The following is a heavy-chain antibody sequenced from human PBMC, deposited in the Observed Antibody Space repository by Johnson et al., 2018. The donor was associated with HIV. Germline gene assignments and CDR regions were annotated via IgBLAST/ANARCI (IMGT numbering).Heavy chain of an antibody. Sequence: VQLVESGGGLVKPGGSLTLSCAAFEFTFSKAWMTWVRQAPGKGLEWVSGINWNGGSTGYADSLKGRFTISRDNAKNSLYLQMNSLRAEDTALNYCARDRQAVRGTFDIWGQGTMVTVSS. CDR2: INWNGGST. CDR1: EFTFSKAW. V-gene: IGHV3-20*04. D-gene: IGHD6-19*01. J-gene: IGHJ3*02. CDR3: ARDRQAVRGTFDI.